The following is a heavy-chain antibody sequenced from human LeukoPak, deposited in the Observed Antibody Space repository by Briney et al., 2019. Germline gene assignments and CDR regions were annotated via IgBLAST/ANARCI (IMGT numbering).Heavy chain of an antibody. V-gene: IGHV4-34*01. J-gene: IGHJ4*02. D-gene: IGHD1-26*01. Sequence: SETLSLTRAVYGGSFSGYYWSWIRQPPGRGLEWIGEINHSGSTNYNPSLKSRVTISVDTSKNQFSLKLSSVTAADTAVYYCASRGRRWEHPVYWGQGTLVTVSS. CDR2: INHSGST. CDR1: GGSFSGYY. CDR3: ASRGRRWEHPVY.